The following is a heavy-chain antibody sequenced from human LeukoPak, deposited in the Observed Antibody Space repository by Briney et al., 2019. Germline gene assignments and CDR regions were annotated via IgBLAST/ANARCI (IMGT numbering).Heavy chain of an antibody. D-gene: IGHD3-16*02. Sequence: PGGSLRLSCAASGFTVSSNYMSWVRQAPGKGLEWVSVIYSGGSTYYADSVKGRFTISRDNSKNTLYLQMNSLGAEDTAVYYCARDLFYDYVWGSYRLDHGMDVWGQGTTVTVSS. CDR3: ARDLFYDYVWGSYRLDHGMDV. V-gene: IGHV3-53*01. J-gene: IGHJ6*02. CDR1: GFTVSSNY. CDR2: IYSGGST.